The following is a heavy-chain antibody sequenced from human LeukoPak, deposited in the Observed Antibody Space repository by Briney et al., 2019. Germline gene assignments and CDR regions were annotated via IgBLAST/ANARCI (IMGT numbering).Heavy chain of an antibody. CDR2: IIPISGTA. Sequence: GASVKVSCKASGGTFSNYAISWVRQAPGQGLEWMGGIIPISGTANYAQKFQDRITITADEPTSTAYMESNSLRSEDTAVYYCASLSRDYGDYLDAFDIWGQGTMVTVSS. J-gene: IGHJ3*02. V-gene: IGHV1-69*13. D-gene: IGHD4-17*01. CDR1: GGTFSNYA. CDR3: ASLSRDYGDYLDAFDI.